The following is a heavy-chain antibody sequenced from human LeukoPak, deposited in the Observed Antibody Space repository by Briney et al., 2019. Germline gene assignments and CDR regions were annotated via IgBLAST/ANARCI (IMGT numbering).Heavy chain of an antibody. V-gene: IGHV4-59*01. Sequence: SETLSLTCTVSGGSISSYYWSGIRQPPGKGLEWIGYIYYSGSTNYNPSLKSRVTISVDTSKNQFSLKLSSVTAADTAVYYCARGVAVAGTVAFDIWGQGTMVTVSS. CDR1: GGSISSYY. J-gene: IGHJ3*02. CDR3: ARGVAVAGTVAFDI. D-gene: IGHD6-19*01. CDR2: IYYSGST.